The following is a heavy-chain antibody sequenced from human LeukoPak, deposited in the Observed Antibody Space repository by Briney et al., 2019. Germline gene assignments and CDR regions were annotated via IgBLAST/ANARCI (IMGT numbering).Heavy chain of an antibody. CDR1: GGSFSNYY. Sequence: SETLSLTCGVYGGSFSNYYWSWIPQPPGKGLEWIGEINHRGSSNYNPSLKSRVIISIDTSKNEVSLKLSSVTAADTAVYYCARRSWGYYYYMDVWATGTTVTISS. CDR3: ARRSWGYYYYMDV. D-gene: IGHD3-16*01. J-gene: IGHJ6*03. V-gene: IGHV4-34*01. CDR2: INHRGSS.